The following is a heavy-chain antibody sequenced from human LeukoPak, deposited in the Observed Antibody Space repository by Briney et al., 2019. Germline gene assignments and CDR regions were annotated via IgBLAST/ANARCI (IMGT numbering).Heavy chain of an antibody. Sequence: SETLSLTCAVSGYSISNGYYWVWIRQPPGRGLEWIGSPYHSDSAYYNTSLRSRVSMSVDTSKNQFSLTLSFVTAADTAVYYCARQHDSYYYYYIDVWGSGTTVTLSS. CDR2: PYHSDSA. V-gene: IGHV4-38-2*01. J-gene: IGHJ6*03. CDR1: GYSISNGYY. CDR3: ARQHDSYYYYYIDV.